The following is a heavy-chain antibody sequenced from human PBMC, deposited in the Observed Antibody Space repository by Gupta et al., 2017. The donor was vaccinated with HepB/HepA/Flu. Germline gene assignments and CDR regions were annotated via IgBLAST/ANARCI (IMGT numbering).Heavy chain of an antibody. V-gene: IGHV1-18*01. CDR2: ISAKTGNT. CDR3: ARVATGLDA. CDR1: GFTFEIYG. J-gene: IGHJ4*02. Sequence: QVQLVQSGVEVKKSGAAVKVSCETSGFTFEIYGFTWVRQAPGQGLEWMGWISAKTGNTNYAPKFQGRITMTTDTSKSTVYLNLGSLRSDDTAIYYCARVATGLDAWGQGTLVTVSS.